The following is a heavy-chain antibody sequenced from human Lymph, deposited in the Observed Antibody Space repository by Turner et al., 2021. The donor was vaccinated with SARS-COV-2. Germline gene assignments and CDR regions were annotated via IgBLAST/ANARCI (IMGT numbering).Heavy chain of an antibody. Sequence: EVQQVQSGAEVKMHGESLKITCKGSGYSIPTYWIGWVRQMPGKCLEWMRIIYPGDSDTRYSPSFQGQVTISADKSISTAYLQWSSLKASDTAMYYCARLPIARGYSGYDFYYFDYWGQGTLVTVSS. CDR1: GYSIPTYW. V-gene: IGHV5-51*01. CDR3: ARLPIARGYSGYDFYYFDY. CDR2: IYPGDSDT. J-gene: IGHJ4*02. D-gene: IGHD5-12*01.